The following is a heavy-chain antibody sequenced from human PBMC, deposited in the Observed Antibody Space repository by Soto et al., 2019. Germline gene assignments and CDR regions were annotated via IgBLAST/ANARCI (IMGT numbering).Heavy chain of an antibody. CDR3: AGYNWNYYFDP. D-gene: IGHD1-7*01. Sequence: PSETLSLTGTVSGGSFRDGSYYWAWLRQPPGKGLEWIGHIYHSGSTIYNPSLKSRVTISIDTSKSQFSLNLNSMTAADTAVYYCAGYNWNYYFDPWGQGTLVTVSS. CDR2: IYHSGST. CDR1: GGSFRDGSYY. J-gene: IGHJ5*02. V-gene: IGHV4-61*01.